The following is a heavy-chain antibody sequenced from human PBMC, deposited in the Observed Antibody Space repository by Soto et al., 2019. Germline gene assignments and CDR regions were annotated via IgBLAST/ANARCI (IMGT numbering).Heavy chain of an antibody. Sequence: SETLSLTCTVSGGSISSYYWSWIRQPPGKGLEWIGYIYYSGSTYYNPSLKSRVTISVDTSKNQFSLKLSSVTAADTGVYYCVRDGSKTLRDWFDPWGQGKLVTVSS. CDR2: IYYSGST. J-gene: IGHJ5*02. CDR1: GGSISSYY. D-gene: IGHD4-17*01. CDR3: VRDGSKTLRDWFDP. V-gene: IGHV4-59*06.